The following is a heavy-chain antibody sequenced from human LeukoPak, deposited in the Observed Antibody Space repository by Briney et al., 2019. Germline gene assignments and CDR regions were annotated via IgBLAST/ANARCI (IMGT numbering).Heavy chain of an antibody. CDR3: ARGPPGDYDILTGLHYYMDV. V-gene: IGHV4-4*07. D-gene: IGHD3-9*01. Sequence: PSETLSLTCTVSGGSISNYYWSWIRQPAGKGLEWIGRIYTSGSTNYNPSLKSRVTISVDTSKNQFSLKLSSVTAADTAVYYCARGPPGDYDILTGLHYYMDVWGKGTTVTISS. J-gene: IGHJ6*03. CDR2: IYTSGST. CDR1: GGSISNYY.